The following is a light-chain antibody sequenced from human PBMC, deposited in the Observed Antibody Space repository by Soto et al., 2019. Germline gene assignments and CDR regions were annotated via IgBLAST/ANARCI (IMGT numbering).Light chain of an antibody. CDR1: QSISSW. CDR3: QQYNSYPLT. CDR2: DAS. J-gene: IGKJ4*01. Sequence: DMQMTQSPSTLSASVGNRVTLTCLASQSISSWLAWYQQKPGKAPKLLIYDASSLESGVPSRFSGSGSGTEFTLTISSLQPDDFATYYCQQYNSYPLTFGGGTKVDIK. V-gene: IGKV1-5*01.